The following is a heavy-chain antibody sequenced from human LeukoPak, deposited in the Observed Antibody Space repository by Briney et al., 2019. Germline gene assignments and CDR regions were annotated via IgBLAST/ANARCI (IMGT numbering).Heavy chain of an antibody. D-gene: IGHD2-2*01. V-gene: IGHV3-30*04. Sequence: GRSLRLSCAASGFTFSSYAMHWVRQAPGQGLEWVAVISYDGSNIYYADSVKGRFTISRDNSKNTLYLQMNSLRDADTAAYYCARDRVRSVVVPAAPQDYWGQGTLVTVSS. CDR1: GFTFSSYA. CDR3: ARDRVRSVVVPAAPQDY. J-gene: IGHJ4*02. CDR2: ISYDGSNI.